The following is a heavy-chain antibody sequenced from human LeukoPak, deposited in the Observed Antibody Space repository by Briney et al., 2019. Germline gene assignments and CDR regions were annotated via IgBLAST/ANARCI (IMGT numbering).Heavy chain of an antibody. CDR2: IKEDGCEK. V-gene: IGHV3-7*02. J-gene: IGHJ4*02. D-gene: IGHD6-6*01. CDR3: ANVPGDY. CDR1: GFTFSNYW. Sequence: GGSLRLSCVASGFTFSNYWMGWVRQAPGKGLEWVANIKEDGCEKNYVDSVKGRFTISRDNAKKSLYLQMNSLRAEDTAVYYCANVPGDYWGQGTLLTVSS.